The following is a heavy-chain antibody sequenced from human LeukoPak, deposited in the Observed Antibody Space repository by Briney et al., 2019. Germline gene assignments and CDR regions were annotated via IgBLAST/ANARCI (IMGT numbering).Heavy chain of an antibody. Sequence: GGSLRLSCAASGFTFSSYSMNWVRQAPGKGLEWVSSISSSSSYIYYADSVKGRFTISRDNAKNSLYLQMNSLRAEDTAVYYCARHRIAARPDAFDIWGQGTMVTVSS. CDR3: ARHRIAARPDAFDI. J-gene: IGHJ3*02. CDR1: GFTFSSYS. V-gene: IGHV3-21*01. D-gene: IGHD6-6*01. CDR2: ISSSSSYI.